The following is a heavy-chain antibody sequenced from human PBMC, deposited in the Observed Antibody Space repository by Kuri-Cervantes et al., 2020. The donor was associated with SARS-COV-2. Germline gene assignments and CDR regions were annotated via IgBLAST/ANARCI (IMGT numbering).Heavy chain of an antibody. V-gene: IGHV3-23*01. CDR2: ISGSGGRT. J-gene: IGHJ6*02. D-gene: IGHD3-3*01. CDR3: AKGVYYDFWSGYYDYYYGMDV. Sequence: GESLKISCAASGFTFSGHWIHWVRQAPGKGLEWVSAISGSGGRTYYADSVKGRFTISRDNSKNTLYLQMNSLRAEDTAVYYCAKGVYYDFWSGYYDYYYGMDVWGQGTTVTVSS. CDR1: GFTFSGHW.